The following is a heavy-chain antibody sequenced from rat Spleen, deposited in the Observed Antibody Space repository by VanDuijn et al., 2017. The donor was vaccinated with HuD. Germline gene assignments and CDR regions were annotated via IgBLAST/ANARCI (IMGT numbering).Heavy chain of an antibody. J-gene: IGHJ2*01. V-gene: IGHV5-29*01. CDR1: GFTFSNYG. CDR3: ATREWAD. Sequence: EVHLVESGGGLVPPGRSLKLSCAASGFTFSNYGMHWIRQAPTKGLEWVATIIYDGSRTYYRDSVKGRFTISRDNAKSTLYLQMDSLRSEDTATYYCATREWADWGQGVMVTVSS. CDR2: IIYDGSRT. D-gene: IGHD1-1*01.